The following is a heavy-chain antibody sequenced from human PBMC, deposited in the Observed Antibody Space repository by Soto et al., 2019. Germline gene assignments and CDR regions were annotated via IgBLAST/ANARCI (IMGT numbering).Heavy chain of an antibody. J-gene: IGHJ3*02. CDR3: ARGGRYYDILTGYYPDAFDI. CDR2: MSYDGSNK. V-gene: IGHV3-30-3*01. Sequence: QVQLVESGGGVVQSGRSLRLSCAASGFTFSSYAMHWVRQAPGKGLEWVAVMSYDGSNKYYADSVKGRFTISRDNSKNTLYLQMNSLRAEDTAVYYCARGGRYYDILTGYYPDAFDIWGQGTMVTVSS. D-gene: IGHD3-9*01. CDR1: GFTFSSYA.